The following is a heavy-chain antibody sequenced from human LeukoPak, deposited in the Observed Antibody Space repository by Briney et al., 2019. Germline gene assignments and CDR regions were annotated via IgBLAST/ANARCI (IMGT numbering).Heavy chain of an antibody. CDR1: GFTFSSYE. CDR2: ISSSGSNI. D-gene: IGHD3-22*01. V-gene: IGHV3-48*03. CDR3: ARLSSGYGYFDY. Sequence: GGSLRLSCAASGFTFSSYEMNWVRQAPGKGLEWVSYISSSGSNIYYADSVKGRFTISRDNAKNSLYLQMNSLRAEDTAVYYCARLSSGYGYFDYWGQGTLVTVSS. J-gene: IGHJ4*02.